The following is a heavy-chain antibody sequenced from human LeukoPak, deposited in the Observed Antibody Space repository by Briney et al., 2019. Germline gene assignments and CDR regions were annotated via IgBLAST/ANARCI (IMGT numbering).Heavy chain of an antibody. J-gene: IGHJ4*02. CDR2: IYYSGST. D-gene: IGHD5-24*01. Sequence: SETLSLTCTVSGASISSYFWSWIRQPPGKGLEWIGYIYYSGSTNYNPSLKSRVTMSVDTSRNQFSLKLSSVTAADTAVYYCAAKMDRGIFDYWGQGTLVTVSS. CDR1: GASISSYF. CDR3: AAKMDRGIFDY. V-gene: IGHV4-59*01.